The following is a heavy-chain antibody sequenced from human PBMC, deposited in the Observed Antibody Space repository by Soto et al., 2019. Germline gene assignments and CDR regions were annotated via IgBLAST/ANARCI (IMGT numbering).Heavy chain of an antibody. V-gene: IGHV3-66*04. D-gene: IGHD5-18*01. CDR3: ARHGYNYGGGYFDS. CDR2: IYSGGST. J-gene: IGHJ4*02. Sequence: EVQLVESGGGLVQPGGSLRLSCAASGVTVSSNYMSWVRQAPGKGLEWVSVIYSGGSTYYADSVKGRFTISRDNSKNTLYLQMNSLRAEDTAVYYCARHGYNYGGGYFDSWGQGTLVTVSS. CDR1: GVTVSSNY.